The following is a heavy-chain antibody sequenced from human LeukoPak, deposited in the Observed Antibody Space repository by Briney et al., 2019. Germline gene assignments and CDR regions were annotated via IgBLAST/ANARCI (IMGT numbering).Heavy chain of an antibody. J-gene: IGHJ4*02. Sequence: SETLSLTCAVYGGSFSGYYWSWIRQPPGKGLEWIGEINHSGSTNYNPSLKSRVTISVDTSKNQFSLKLSSVTAADTAVYYCARFVVVPAAMCDYWGQGTLVTVSS. CDR1: GGSFSGYY. D-gene: IGHD2-2*01. V-gene: IGHV4-34*01. CDR2: INHSGST. CDR3: ARFVVVPAAMCDY.